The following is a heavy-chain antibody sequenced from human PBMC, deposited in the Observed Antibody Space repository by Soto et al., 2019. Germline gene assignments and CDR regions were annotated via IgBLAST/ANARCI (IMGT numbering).Heavy chain of an antibody. D-gene: IGHD2-2*01. V-gene: IGHV5-10-1*01. Sequence: GESLKISCKGSGYSFTSYWISWVRQMTGKGLEWMGRIDPSDSYTNYSPSFQGHVTISADKSISTAYLQWSSLKASDTAMYYCARQGPIVVVPAALRYYGMDVWGQGTTVTVS. CDR3: ARQGPIVVVPAALRYYGMDV. CDR2: IDPSDSYT. CDR1: GYSFTSYW. J-gene: IGHJ6*02.